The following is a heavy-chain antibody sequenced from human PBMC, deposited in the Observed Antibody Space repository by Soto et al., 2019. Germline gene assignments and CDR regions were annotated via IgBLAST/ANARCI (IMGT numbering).Heavy chain of an antibody. CDR2: IYYSGST. Sequence: QVQLQESGPGLVKPSQTLSLTCTVSGGSISSGGYYWSWIRQHPGKGLEWIGYIYYSGSTYYNPSLKSRVTISVDTSKNQFSLKLSSVTAADTAVYYCARDANRQTTGYCIGGSCYSKASWFDPWGQGTLVTVSS. CDR1: GGSISSGGYY. D-gene: IGHD2-15*01. CDR3: ARDANRQTTGYCIGGSCYSKASWFDP. V-gene: IGHV4-31*03. J-gene: IGHJ5*02.